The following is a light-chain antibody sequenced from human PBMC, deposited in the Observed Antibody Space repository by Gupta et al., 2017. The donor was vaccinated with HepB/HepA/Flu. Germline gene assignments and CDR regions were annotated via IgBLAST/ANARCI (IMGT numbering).Light chain of an antibody. CDR2: DFS. CDR3: SSYTTRSTQV. Sequence: QSALTQPASVSGSPGQSITISCTGTSGDVGAYNHVSWYQQHPGKAPKLIIYDFSDRPSGVSNRFSGSKSVNTASLTSSGLQAEDDADYFCSSYTTRSTQVFGGGTKLTVL. J-gene: IGLJ3*02. V-gene: IGLV2-14*03. CDR1: SGDVGAYNH.